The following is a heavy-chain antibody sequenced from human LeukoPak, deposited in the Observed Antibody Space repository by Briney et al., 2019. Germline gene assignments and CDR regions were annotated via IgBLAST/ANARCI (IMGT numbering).Heavy chain of an antibody. V-gene: IGHV3-13*01. Sequence: PGGSLRLSCAASGFTFSSSDTHWVRQATGKGLEWVSAIGTAGDTYYPGSVKGRFTISRENAKNSLYLQMNSLRAGDTAVYYCARLRSAAFDIWGQGTMVTVSS. CDR3: ARLRSAAFDI. J-gene: IGHJ3*02. CDR2: IGTAGDT. D-gene: IGHD4-17*01. CDR1: GFTFSSSD.